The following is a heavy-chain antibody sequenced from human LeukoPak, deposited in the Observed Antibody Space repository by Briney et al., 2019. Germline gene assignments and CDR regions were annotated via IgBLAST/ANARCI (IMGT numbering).Heavy chain of an antibody. J-gene: IGHJ4*02. D-gene: IGHD6-19*01. CDR1: GGSFSGYY. CDR2: INHSGST. Sequence: SETLSLTCAVYGGSFSGYYWSWIRQPPGKGLEWIGEINHSGSTNYNPSLKSRVTISVDTSKNQFSLQLSSVTAADTAVYYCARVSVRRQWQMGDYWGQGTLVTVSS. CDR3: ARVSVRRQWQMGDY. V-gene: IGHV4-34*01.